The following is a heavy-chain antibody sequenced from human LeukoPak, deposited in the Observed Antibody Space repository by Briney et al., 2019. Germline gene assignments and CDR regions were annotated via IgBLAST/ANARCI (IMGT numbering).Heavy chain of an antibody. J-gene: IGHJ4*02. D-gene: IGHD5-18*01. V-gene: IGHV1-2*02. CDR3: ARAEYRYGYLN. CDR1: GYTFTDYY. Sequence: ASLKVSCKASGYTFTDYYMHWVRQAPGQGLEWMGWINPNSGGTNYAEKFQGRVTVTGETSISTAYMELSTLRSDDTAVYYCARAEYRYGYLNWGQGTLVTVSS. CDR2: INPNSGGT.